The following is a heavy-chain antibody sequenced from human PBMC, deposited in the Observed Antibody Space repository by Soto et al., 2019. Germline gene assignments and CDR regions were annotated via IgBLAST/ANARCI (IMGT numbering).Heavy chain of an antibody. CDR2: INPNSGGT. D-gene: IGHD3-22*01. CDR3: ARSYYYDSSGSPPPHYYYYYGMDV. Sequence: ASVKVSCKASGYTFTGYYMHWVRQAPGQGLEWMGWINPNSGGTNYAQKFQGWVTMTRDTSISTAYMELSRLRSDDTAVYYCARSYYYDSSGSPPPHYYYYYGMDVWGQGTTVTVSS. CDR1: GYTFTGYY. J-gene: IGHJ6*02. V-gene: IGHV1-2*04.